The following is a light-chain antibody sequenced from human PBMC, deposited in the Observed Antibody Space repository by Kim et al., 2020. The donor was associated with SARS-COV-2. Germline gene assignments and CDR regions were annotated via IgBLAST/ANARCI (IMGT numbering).Light chain of an antibody. CDR2: NAS. Sequence: DIQMTQSPSSLSASVGDRVTITCRASQTISSYLNWYQQKAGKVPNLLIYNASNLQSGVPSRFSGSGSGTDFTLTISSLQPEDFATYYCQQSYSTPWTFGQGTKVDIK. J-gene: IGKJ1*01. CDR3: QQSYSTPWT. CDR1: QTISSY. V-gene: IGKV1-39*01.